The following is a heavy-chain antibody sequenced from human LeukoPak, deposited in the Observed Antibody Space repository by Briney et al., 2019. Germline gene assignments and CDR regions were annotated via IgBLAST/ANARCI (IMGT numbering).Heavy chain of an antibody. J-gene: IGHJ3*02. CDR2: IKQDGSEK. D-gene: IGHD3-3*01. CDR1: GFTFSSYW. CDR3: ARISDFWSAGGAFDI. V-gene: IGHV3-7*01. Sequence: PGGSLRLSCAASGFTFSSYWMSWVRQAPGKGLEWVANIKQDGSEKYYVDSVKGRFTISRDNAKNSLYLQMNSLRAEDTAVYYCARISDFWSAGGAFDIWGQGTMVTVSS.